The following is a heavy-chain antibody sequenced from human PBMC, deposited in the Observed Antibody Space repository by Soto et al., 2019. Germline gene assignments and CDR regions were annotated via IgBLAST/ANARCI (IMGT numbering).Heavy chain of an antibody. CDR1: GFTFSSYC. CDR2: ISYDGSNK. CDR3: AKDRSGGYYDFDY. Sequence: PGGSLILSCAASGFTFSSYCMHWVRPAPGKGLEWVAVISYDGSNKYYADSVKGRFTISRDNSKNTLYLQMNSLRAEDTAVYYCAKDRSGGYYDFDYWGQGTLVTVSS. V-gene: IGHV3-30*18. D-gene: IGHD3-10*01. J-gene: IGHJ4*02.